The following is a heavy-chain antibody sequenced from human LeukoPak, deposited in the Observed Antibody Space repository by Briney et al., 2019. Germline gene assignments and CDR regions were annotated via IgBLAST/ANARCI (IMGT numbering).Heavy chain of an antibody. CDR2: INSDGSSK. V-gene: IGHV3-74*01. CDR1: GFTFSSYW. J-gene: IGHJ6*02. CDR3: AKDQSSRPYYYYGMDV. D-gene: IGHD6-13*01. Sequence: PGGSLRLSCAASGFTFSSYWMHWVRQAPGKGLVWVSRINSDGSSKTYADSVKGRFTISRDNAKNTLYLQMNSLRAEDMAVYYCAKDQSSRPYYYYGMDVWGQGTTVTVSS.